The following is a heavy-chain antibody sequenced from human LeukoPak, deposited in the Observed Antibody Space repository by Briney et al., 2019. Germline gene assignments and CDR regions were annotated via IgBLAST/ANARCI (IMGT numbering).Heavy chain of an antibody. D-gene: IGHD6-13*01. CDR3: AREGSSWGEYFDY. J-gene: IGHJ4*02. CDR2: IYHSGST. Sequence: PSETLSLTCAVSGGSISSSNWWSWVRQPPGKGLEWIGEIYHSGSTNYNPSLKSRVTISVDKSKNQFSLKLSSVTAADTAVYYCAREGSSWGEYFDYWGQGTLVTVSS. CDR1: GGSISSSNW. V-gene: IGHV4-4*02.